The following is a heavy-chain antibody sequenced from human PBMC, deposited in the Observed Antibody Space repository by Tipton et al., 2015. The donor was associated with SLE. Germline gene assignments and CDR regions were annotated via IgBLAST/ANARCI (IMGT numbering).Heavy chain of an antibody. V-gene: IGHV1-8*01. Sequence: QSGAEVKKPGASVKVSCKASGYTFTSYDINWVRQGTGQGLEWMGWMHPNSGNTGYAQKFQGRVTMTRNTSISTAYMELSSLRSEDTAVYYCARGRIAAAGKNGMDVWGQGTTVTVSS. D-gene: IGHD6-13*01. CDR1: GYTFTSYD. CDR2: MHPNSGNT. J-gene: IGHJ6*02. CDR3: ARGRIAAAGKNGMDV.